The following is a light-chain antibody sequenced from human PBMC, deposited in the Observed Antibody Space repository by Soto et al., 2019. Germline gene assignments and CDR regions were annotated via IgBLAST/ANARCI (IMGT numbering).Light chain of an antibody. V-gene: IGKV1-39*01. J-gene: IGKJ4*01. CDR1: QTISNY. Sequence: DIQMTQSPSSLSASVGDRVTITCRASQTISNYLNWYQQKSGQAPKLLIYAAASLQSGAPPRFRGSGSGTDFTLTITTLQPEDFATYYCQQSYSAPTTFGGGTKVDIK. CDR3: QQSYSAPTT. CDR2: AAA.